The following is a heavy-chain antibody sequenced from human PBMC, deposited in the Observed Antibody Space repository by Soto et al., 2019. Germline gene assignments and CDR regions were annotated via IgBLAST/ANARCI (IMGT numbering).Heavy chain of an antibody. Sequence: ASVKVSCKGSGYTFNSFGITWVRQAPGQGLEWMGWISGYNANTKYAQKIQGRVNMTTDTSTSTAHMELRSLRSDDTALFYCARYFWIGRFPYHFYFWGQGTLVTVSS. V-gene: IGHV1-18*01. CDR2: ISGYNANT. CDR3: ARYFWIGRFPYHFYF. CDR1: GYTFNSFG. J-gene: IGHJ4*02. D-gene: IGHD3-3*01.